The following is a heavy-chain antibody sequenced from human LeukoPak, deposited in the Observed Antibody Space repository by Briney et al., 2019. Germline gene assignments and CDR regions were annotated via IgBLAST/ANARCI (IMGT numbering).Heavy chain of an antibody. CDR3: ARVGGTNYYYYGMDV. D-gene: IGHD1-1*01. Sequence: SETLSLTCTVSGGSISSYYWSWIRQPPGKGLEWIGYIYYSGSTNYNPSLKSRVTISGDTSKNQFSLKLSSVTAADTAVYYCARVGGTNYYYYGMDVWGQGTAVTVSS. CDR1: GGSISSYY. J-gene: IGHJ6*02. CDR2: IYYSGST. V-gene: IGHV4-59*01.